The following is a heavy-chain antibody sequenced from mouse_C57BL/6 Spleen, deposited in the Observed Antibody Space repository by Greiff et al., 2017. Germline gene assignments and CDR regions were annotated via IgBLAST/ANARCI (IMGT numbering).Heavy chain of an antibody. CDR1: GYSITSGYY. CDR3: ARENDLYFDY. CDR2: ISYDGSN. J-gene: IGHJ2*01. V-gene: IGHV3-6*01. Sequence: DVKLQESGPGLVKPSQSLSLTCSVTGYSITSGYYWNWIRQFPGNKLEWMGYISYDGSNNYNPSLKNRISITRDTSKNQFFLELNPVTTADTATYFCARENDLYFDYWGQGTTLTVSS.